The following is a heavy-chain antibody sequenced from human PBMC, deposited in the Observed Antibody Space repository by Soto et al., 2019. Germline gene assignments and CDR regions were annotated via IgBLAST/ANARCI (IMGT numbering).Heavy chain of an antibody. V-gene: IGHV4-61*03. J-gene: IGHJ4*02. CDR2: ISYTGST. Sequence: QVQLQESGPGLVKHSETLSLTCTVSGGSVSSSTYFWSWIRQPPGKGLEWIGYISYTGSTKYNASLKSPVTISVNTSQNHFSLRLSSVTAADTAVYYCTRGGAADYFDYWGQGTLVTVSS. D-gene: IGHD3-16*01. CDR1: GGSVSSSTYF. CDR3: TRGGAADYFDY.